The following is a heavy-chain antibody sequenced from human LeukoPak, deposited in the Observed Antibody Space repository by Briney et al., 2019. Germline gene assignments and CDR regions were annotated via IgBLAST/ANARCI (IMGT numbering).Heavy chain of an antibody. V-gene: IGHV1-2*02. CDR1: GYTFTGYY. Sequence: ASVKVSCKASGYTFTGYYIHWVRQAPGQGLEWMGWIKPKSGGTKYGQKFQGRVTMTTDTSTSTAYMELRSLRSDDTAVYYCARLSGVVISVFDYWGQGTLVTVSS. CDR3: ARLSGVVISVFDY. CDR2: IKPKSGGT. J-gene: IGHJ4*02. D-gene: IGHD3-3*01.